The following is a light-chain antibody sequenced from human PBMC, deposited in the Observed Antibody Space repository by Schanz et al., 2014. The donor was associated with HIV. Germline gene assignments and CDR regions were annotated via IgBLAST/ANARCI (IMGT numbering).Light chain of an antibody. CDR3: QQYYSTPWT. V-gene: IGKV4-1*01. CDR2: WAS. CDR1: QSLLYNSNNRHS. J-gene: IGKJ1*01. Sequence: DIVMTQSPDSLAVSLGERATINCKSSQSLLYNSNNRHSLAWYQQKPGHPPKLLIYWASTRESGVPDRFSGSGSGTDFTLTISSLQAEDVAVYYCQQYYSTPWTFGQGTKVEIK.